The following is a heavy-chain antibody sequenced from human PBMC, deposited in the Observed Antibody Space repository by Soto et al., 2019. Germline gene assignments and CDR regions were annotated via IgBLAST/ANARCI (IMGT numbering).Heavy chain of an antibody. CDR1: GFTFNNFA. J-gene: IGHJ4*02. D-gene: IGHD1-1*01. CDR2: VSGGGDNT. Sequence: EVQLLQSGGGLGQPGGSLRLSCAASGFTFNNFAMTWVRQAPGKGLEWVSGVSGGGDNTWYADSVKGRFTISRDNPKNQLYMHMNVLSAADKGVYDWAKFQRPHRNDGGGDLLDFWGQGTLVPVSS. V-gene: IGHV3-23*01. CDR3: AKFQRPHRNDGGGDLLDF.